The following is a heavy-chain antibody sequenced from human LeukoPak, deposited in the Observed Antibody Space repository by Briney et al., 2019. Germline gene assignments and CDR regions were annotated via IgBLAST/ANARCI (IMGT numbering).Heavy chain of an antibody. J-gene: IGHJ4*02. CDR3: ARDQDNSGSYYDY. CDR2: IYYSGST. V-gene: IGHV4-59*01. Sequence: PSETLSLNCTVSGGSISSYYWSWIRQPPGKGLEWIGYIYYSGSTNYNPSLKSRVTISVDTSKNQFSLKLSSVTAADTAVYYCARDQDNSGSYYDYWGQGTLVTVSS. CDR1: GGSISSYY. D-gene: IGHD6-19*01.